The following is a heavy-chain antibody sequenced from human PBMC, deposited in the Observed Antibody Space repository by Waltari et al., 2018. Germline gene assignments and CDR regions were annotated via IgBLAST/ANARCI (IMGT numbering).Heavy chain of an antibody. CDR3: ARGQLLWFGELLYWFDP. CDR2: IYTSGST. CDR1: GGSISSGSYY. J-gene: IGHJ5*02. Sequence: QVQLQESDPGLVKPSQTLSLTCTVSGGSISSGSYYWSWIRQPAGKGLEWIGRIYTSGSTNYNPSLKSRVTMTRNTSISTAYMELSSLRSEDTAVYYCARGQLLWFGELLYWFDPWGQGTLVTVSS. V-gene: IGHV4-61*02. D-gene: IGHD3-10*01.